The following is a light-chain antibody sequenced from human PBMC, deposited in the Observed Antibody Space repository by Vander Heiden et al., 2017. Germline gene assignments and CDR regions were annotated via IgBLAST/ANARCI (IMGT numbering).Light chain of an antibody. CDR2: WAS. Sequence: DILMTQSPDSLAVSLGERATINCKSSQSVLFTSNNNNYLAWYQQKPGLPPKLLIYWASTRESGVPDRLSGSGSGADFTLSISSLQAEDVAVYYCQQYYNNPITFGQGTRLEIK. CDR1: QSVLFTSNNNNY. CDR3: QQYYNNPIT. J-gene: IGKJ5*01. V-gene: IGKV4-1*01.